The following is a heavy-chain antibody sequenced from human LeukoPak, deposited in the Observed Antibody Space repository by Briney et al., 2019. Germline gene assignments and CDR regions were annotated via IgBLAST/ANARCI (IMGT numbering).Heavy chain of an antibody. CDR2: INHSGST. Sequence: PSETLSLTCAVYGGSFSGYYWSWIRQPPGKGLEWIGEINHSGSTNYNPSLKSRVTISVGTSKNQFSLKLSSVTAADTAVYYCARAPTYYYDSSGYPDAFDIWGQGTMVTVSS. D-gene: IGHD3-22*01. V-gene: IGHV4-34*01. CDR1: GGSFSGYY. J-gene: IGHJ3*02. CDR3: ARAPTYYYDSSGYPDAFDI.